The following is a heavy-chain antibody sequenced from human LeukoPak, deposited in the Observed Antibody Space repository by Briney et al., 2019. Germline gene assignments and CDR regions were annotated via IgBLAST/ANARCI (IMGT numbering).Heavy chain of an antibody. V-gene: IGHV4-59*01. CDR2: IYYSGST. CDR3: ASTIAVAGTPYAFDI. CDR1: GGSISSYY. D-gene: IGHD6-19*01. Sequence: NPSETLSLTCTVSGGSISSYYWSWIWQPPGKGLEWIGYIYYSGSTNYNPSLKSRVTISVDTSKNQFSLKLSSVTAADTAVYYCASTIAVAGTPYAFDIWGQGTMVTVSS. J-gene: IGHJ3*02.